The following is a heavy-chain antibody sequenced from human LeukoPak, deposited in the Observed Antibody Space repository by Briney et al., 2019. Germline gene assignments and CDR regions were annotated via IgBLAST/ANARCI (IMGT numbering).Heavy chain of an antibody. Sequence: PGGSLRLSCAASGFTFSTYSMNWVRQAPGKGLEWVSYISISSGIIYYADSVKGRFTISRDNAKNSLYLQMNSLRAEDTAVYYCARAITNYGYIFDYWGQGTLVTVSS. D-gene: IGHD5-18*01. J-gene: IGHJ4*02. CDR1: GFTFSTYS. CDR2: ISISSGII. CDR3: ARAITNYGYIFDY. V-gene: IGHV3-48*01.